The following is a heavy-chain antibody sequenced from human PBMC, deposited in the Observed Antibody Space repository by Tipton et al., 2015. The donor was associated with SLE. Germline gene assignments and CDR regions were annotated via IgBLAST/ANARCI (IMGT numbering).Heavy chain of an antibody. CDR3: AKGRTGLRFFSWFDP. CDR2: ISGSGGST. V-gene: IGHV3-23*01. J-gene: IGHJ5*02. Sequence: GSLRLSCAASGFTFSSYAMSWVRQAPGKGLEWVSAISGSGGSTYYADSVKGRFTISRDNSKNTLYLQMNSLRAEDTAVYYCAKGRTGLRFFSWFDPWGQGTLVTVSS. CDR1: GFTFSSYA. D-gene: IGHD3-3*01.